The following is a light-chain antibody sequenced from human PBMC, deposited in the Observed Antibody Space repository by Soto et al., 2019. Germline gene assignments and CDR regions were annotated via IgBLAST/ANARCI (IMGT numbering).Light chain of an antibody. CDR1: QNLLYSSNNKNY. CDR2: WAS. CDR3: QQYDRTPLT. V-gene: IGKV4-1*01. Sequence: DIVMTQSPDSLAVSLGERATINSKSSQNLLYSSNNKNYLAWYQQKPGQPPKLLIYWASTREYGVPDRFSGSGSGTDFTLTISSLQAEDVAVYYCQQYDRTPLTFGGGTKVEIK. J-gene: IGKJ4*01.